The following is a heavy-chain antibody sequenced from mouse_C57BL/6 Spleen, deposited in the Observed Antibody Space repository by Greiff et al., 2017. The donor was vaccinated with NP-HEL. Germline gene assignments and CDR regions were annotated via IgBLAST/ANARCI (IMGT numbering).Heavy chain of an antibody. CDR2: FYPGSGSI. CDR3: ARHERPIYDGYYAWFAY. D-gene: IGHD2-3*01. V-gene: IGHV1-62-2*01. J-gene: IGHJ3*01. Sequence: QVQLKESGAELVKPGASVKLSCKASGYTFTEYTIHWVKQRSGQGLEWIGWFYPGSGSIKYNEKFKDQATLTADKSSSTVYMELSRLTSEDSAVYFCARHERPIYDGYYAWFAYWGQGTLVTVSA. CDR1: GYTFTEYT.